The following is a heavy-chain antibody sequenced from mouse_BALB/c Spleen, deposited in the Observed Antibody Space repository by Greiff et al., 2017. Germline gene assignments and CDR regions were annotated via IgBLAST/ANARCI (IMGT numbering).Heavy chain of an antibody. J-gene: IGHJ1*01. D-gene: IGHD1-1*01. V-gene: IGHV1S81*02. CDR1: GYTFTSYY. Sequence: VQLQQSGAELVKPGASVKLSCKASGYTFTSYYMYWVKQRPGQGLEWIGEINPSNGGTNFNEKFKSKATLTVDKSSSTAYMQLSSLTSEDSAVYYCTRRDYGSSYDYWYFDVWGAGTTVTVSS. CDR3: TRRDYGSSYDYWYFDV. CDR2: INPSNGGT.